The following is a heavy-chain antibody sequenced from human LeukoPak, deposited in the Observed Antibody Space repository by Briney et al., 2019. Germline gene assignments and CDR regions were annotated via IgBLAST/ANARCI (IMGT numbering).Heavy chain of an antibody. CDR1: GFTFSSYG. CDR2: ISSSGSTI. D-gene: IGHD5-18*01. Sequence: PGGSLRLSCAASGFTFSSYGMNWVRQAPGKGLEWVSYISSSGSTIYYADSVKGRFTISRDNAKNSLYLQMNSLRAEDTAVYYCAIDNGYPERELSSYCGMDVWGKGTSVTVSS. CDR3: AIDNGYPERELSSYCGMDV. J-gene: IGHJ6*04. V-gene: IGHV3-48*03.